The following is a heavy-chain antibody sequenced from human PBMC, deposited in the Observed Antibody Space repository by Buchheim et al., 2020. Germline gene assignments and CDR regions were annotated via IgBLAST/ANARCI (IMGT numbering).Heavy chain of an antibody. J-gene: IGHJ6*02. Sequence: EVQLVESGGGLVQPGGSLRLSCAASGFTFSSYWMHWVRQAPGKGLVWVSLINSDGSSTSYADSVKGRFTISRDNAKNPLYLQMNSLRDEDTAVYYCARDGALSATYYYYYGMDVWGQGTT. CDR2: INSDGSST. V-gene: IGHV3-74*01. CDR1: GFTFSSYW. CDR3: ARDGALSATYYYYYGMDV. D-gene: IGHD2-15*01.